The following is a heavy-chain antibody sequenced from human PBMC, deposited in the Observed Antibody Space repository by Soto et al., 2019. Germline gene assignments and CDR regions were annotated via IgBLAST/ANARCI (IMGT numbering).Heavy chain of an antibody. CDR3: ARGGVDTAMVSSAFDI. CDR1: GGSFSGYY. CDR2: INHSGST. D-gene: IGHD5-18*01. V-gene: IGHV4-34*01. J-gene: IGHJ3*02. Sequence: SETLSLTCAVYGGSFSGYYWSWIRQPPGKGLEWIGEINHSGSTNYNPSLKSRVTISVDTSKNQFSLKLSSVTAADTAVYYCARGGVDTAMVSSAFDIWGQGTMVTVSS.